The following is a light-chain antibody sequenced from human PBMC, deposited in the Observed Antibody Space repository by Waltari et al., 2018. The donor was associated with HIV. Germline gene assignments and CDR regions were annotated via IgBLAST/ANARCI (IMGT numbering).Light chain of an antibody. CDR2: ANN. J-gene: IGLJ2*01. CDR3: AAWDDTLYGL. Sequence: QSVLTQPPSASGTPGQSVTISCSGSNSNIAEYPVNWYHQVPGTAPKLVIYANNQRPAGVPARFSGSQSGTSASLAISGLRSEDEGYYYCAAWDDTLYGLFGGGTKLTVL. V-gene: IGLV1-44*01. CDR1: NSNIAEYP.